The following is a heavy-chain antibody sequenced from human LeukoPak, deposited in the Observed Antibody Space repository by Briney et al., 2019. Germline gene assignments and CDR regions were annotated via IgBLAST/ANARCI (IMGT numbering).Heavy chain of an antibody. CDR3: ARASYSSSWYGFPDY. CDR1: GFTFRSYA. J-gene: IGHJ4*02. D-gene: IGHD6-13*01. CDR2: ISYDGSNK. V-gene: IGHV3-30*04. Sequence: GALRLSCAASGFTFRSYAMHWVRQAPGKGLEWVAVISYDGSNKYYADSVKGRFTISRDNSKNTLYLQMNSLRAEDTAVYYCARASYSSSWYGFPDYWGQGTLVTVSS.